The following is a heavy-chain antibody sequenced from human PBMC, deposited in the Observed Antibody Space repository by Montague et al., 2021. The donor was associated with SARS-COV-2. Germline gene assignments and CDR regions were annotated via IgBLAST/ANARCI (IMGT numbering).Heavy chain of an antibody. CDR3: ARQSGRLWGIAVAGAFDY. V-gene: IGHV4-59*08. CDR2: IYYSGST. D-gene: IGHD6-19*01. CDR1: GGSISSYY. J-gene: IGHJ4*02. Sequence: SETLSLTYTVSGGSISSYYWSWIRQPPGKGLEWIGYIYYSGSTNXXPSLKSRVTISVDTSKNQFSLKLSSVTAADTAVYYCARQSGRLWGIAVAGAFDYWGQGTLVTVSS.